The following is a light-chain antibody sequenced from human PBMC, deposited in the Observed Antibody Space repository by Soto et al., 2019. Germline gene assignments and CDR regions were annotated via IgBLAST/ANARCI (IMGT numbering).Light chain of an antibody. V-gene: IGKV1-9*01. CDR3: DQLNSYPLA. Sequence: IQLTRSPSSLSASVGDRVTITCRASQGISSYLAWYQQKPGKAPKLLIYAASTLQSGVPSRFSGSGSGTDFTSAFCSVRAEDFATYFCDQLNSYPLAYGGGTKVDIK. CDR1: QGISSY. J-gene: IGKJ4*02. CDR2: AAS.